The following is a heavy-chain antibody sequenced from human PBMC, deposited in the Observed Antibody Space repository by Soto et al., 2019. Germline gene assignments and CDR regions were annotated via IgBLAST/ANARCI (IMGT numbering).Heavy chain of an antibody. J-gene: IGHJ3*02. CDR2: IYYSGST. V-gene: IGHV4-59*08. CDR1: GDSISSYY. CDR3: ARQRAYCSGGSCDPYDAFDI. Sequence: SETLSLTCTVSGDSISSYYWSWIRQPPGKGLEWIGYIYYSGSTNYNPSLKSRVTISVDTSKNQFSLKLSSGTAADTAVYDWARQRAYCSGGSCDPYDAFDIWGQGTMVTVSS. D-gene: IGHD2-15*01.